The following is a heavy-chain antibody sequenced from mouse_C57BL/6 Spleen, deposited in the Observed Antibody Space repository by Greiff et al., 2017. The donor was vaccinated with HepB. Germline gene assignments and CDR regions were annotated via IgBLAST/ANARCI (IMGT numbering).Heavy chain of an antibody. V-gene: IGHV3-8*01. J-gene: IGHJ1*03. Sequence: EVQLQQSGPGLAKPSQTLSLTCSVTGYSITSDYWHWIRKFPGNKLEYMGYISYSGSTYYNPSLKSRISITRDTSKNQYYLQLNSVTTEDTATYYCARLGGHWYFDVWGTGTTVTVSS. CDR3: ARLGGHWYFDV. CDR1: GYSITSDY. CDR2: ISYSGST.